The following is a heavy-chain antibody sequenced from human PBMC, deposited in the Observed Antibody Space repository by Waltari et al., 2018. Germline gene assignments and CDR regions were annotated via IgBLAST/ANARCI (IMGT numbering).Heavy chain of an antibody. V-gene: IGHV3-33*01. D-gene: IGHD6-13*01. CDR1: GFTFTSYG. CDR2: MWYGGSNQ. Sequence: QVQLVESGGGVVQPGRSLRLSCAASGFTFTSYGMHWVRQAPGKGLEWVAVMWYGGSNQYYADSVKGRFTISRDISKSTLYLQMNSLGPQDTAVYYCARQGYSGSSLTYDYWGQGTLVTVSS. CDR3: ARQGYSGSSLTYDY. J-gene: IGHJ4*02.